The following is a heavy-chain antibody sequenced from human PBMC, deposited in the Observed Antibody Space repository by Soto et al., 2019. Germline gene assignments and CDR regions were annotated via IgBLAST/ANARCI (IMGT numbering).Heavy chain of an antibody. CDR3: ARDQSFWSGYYTGVFDP. CDR2: IYYSGST. D-gene: IGHD3-3*01. CDR1: GGPLPNFY. J-gene: IGHJ5*02. Sequence: ASETPSLPRTVSGGPLPNFYWGRIRQPPGEGLEWIGYIYYSGSTNYNPSLKSRVTISVDTSKNQFSLELSSVTAADTAVYYCARDQSFWSGYYTGVFDPWGQGTLVTVSS. V-gene: IGHV4-59*01.